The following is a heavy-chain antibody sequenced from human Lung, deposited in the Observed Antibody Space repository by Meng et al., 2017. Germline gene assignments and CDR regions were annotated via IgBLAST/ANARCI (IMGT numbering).Heavy chain of an antibody. CDR1: GFTFSNAY. J-gene: IGHJ4*02. D-gene: IGHD2-15*01. CDR2: IKSKPDGETI. CDR3: SGHIDY. V-gene: IGHV3-15*01. Sequence: EVQLVESWGGLVKPWGSPRLSCEGSGFTFSNAYMTWVRQVPGKRLEWVGRIKSKPDGETIDYAAPVKGRFTISRDDSRNTVYLQMNSLKTEDTAVYYCSGHIDYWGQGTLVTVSS.